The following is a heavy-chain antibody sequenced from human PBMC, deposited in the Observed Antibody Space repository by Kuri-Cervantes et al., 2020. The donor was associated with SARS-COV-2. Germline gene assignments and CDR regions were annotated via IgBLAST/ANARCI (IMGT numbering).Heavy chain of an antibody. CDR2: INSDGSST. Sequence: GESLKISCAASGSTFSSDWMHWVRQAPGKGLVWVSRINSDGSSTSYADSVKGRFTISRDNAKNTLYLQMNSLRAEDTAVYYCASLSNLEWLPPWGQGTLVTVSS. CDR1: GSTFSSDW. J-gene: IGHJ5*02. CDR3: ASLSNLEWLPP. D-gene: IGHD3-3*01. V-gene: IGHV3-74*01.